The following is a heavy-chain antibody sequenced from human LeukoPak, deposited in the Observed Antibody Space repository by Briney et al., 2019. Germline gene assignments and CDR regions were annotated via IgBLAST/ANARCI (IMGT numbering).Heavy chain of an antibody. V-gene: IGHV3-7*03. CDR2: IKQDGSQK. J-gene: IGHJ4*02. D-gene: IGHD1-26*01. Sequence: PGGSLRLSCAASGFTFSNSWMSWVRQAPGKGLEWVASIKQDGSQKYYLDSVKGGFTISRDNAKNSLSRQINSLRVEETAVYYCASGTDFDYWGPGTMVTVSS. CDR1: GFTFSNSW. CDR3: ASGTDFDY.